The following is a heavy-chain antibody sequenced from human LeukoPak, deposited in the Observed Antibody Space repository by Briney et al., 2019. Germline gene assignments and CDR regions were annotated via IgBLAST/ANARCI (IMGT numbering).Heavy chain of an antibody. Sequence: GGSLRLSCADSGFTFSRYWMHWVRQTPGKGLVWVSCISADGSVTRYADSVKGRFTISRDNTKSTLYLQMHSLRAEDTAVYYCATAGGDGSRLGFDPWGQGTLVTVSS. CDR2: ISADGSVT. CDR1: GFTFSRYW. CDR3: ATAGGDGSRLGFDP. V-gene: IGHV3-74*01. D-gene: IGHD2-15*01. J-gene: IGHJ5*02.